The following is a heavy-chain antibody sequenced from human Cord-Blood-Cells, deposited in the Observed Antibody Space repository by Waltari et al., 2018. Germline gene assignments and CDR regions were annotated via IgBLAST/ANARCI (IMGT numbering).Heavy chain of an antibody. CDR3: ARVPQYYDILTGYYDAFDI. V-gene: IGHV4-38-2*01. J-gene: IGHJ3*02. CDR1: GYSISSGYY. D-gene: IGHD3-9*01. Sequence: QVQLQESGPGLVKPSETLSLTCAVSGYSISSGYYWGWIRQPPGKGLEWIGSIYHSGCTYYNPSLKSRVTISVDTSKNQFSLKLSSVTAADTAVYYCARVPQYYDILTGYYDAFDIWGQGTMVTVSS. CDR2: IYHSGCT.